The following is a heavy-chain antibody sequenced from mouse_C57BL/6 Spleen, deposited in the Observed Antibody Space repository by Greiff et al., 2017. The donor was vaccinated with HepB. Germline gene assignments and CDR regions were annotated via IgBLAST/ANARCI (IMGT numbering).Heavy chain of an antibody. CDR1: GFTFSDYG. D-gene: IGHD2-5*01. CDR3: ARDSNYPLAY. CDR2: ISSGSSTI. J-gene: IGHJ3*01. Sequence: DVHLVESGGGLVKPGGSLKLSCAASGFTFSDYGMHWVRQAPEKGLEWVAYISSGSSTIYYADTVKGRFTISRDNAKNTLFLQMTSLRSEDTAMYYCARDSNYPLAYWGQGTLVTVSA. V-gene: IGHV5-17*01.